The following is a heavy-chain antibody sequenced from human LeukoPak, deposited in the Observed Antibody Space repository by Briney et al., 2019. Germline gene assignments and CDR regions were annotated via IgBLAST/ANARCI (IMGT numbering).Heavy chain of an antibody. CDR2: ISGSGGST. D-gene: IGHD3-22*01. J-gene: IGHJ4*02. Sequence: GGSLRLSCAASGFTFSSYAMSWVRQAPGKGLEWVSAISGSGGSTYYADSVKGRFTISRDNSKNTLYLQMNSLRAEDTAVYYCAKDLSQPRTIVVVITSPDYWGQGTLVTVSS. CDR1: GFTFSSYA. CDR3: AKDLSQPRTIVVVITSPDY. V-gene: IGHV3-23*01.